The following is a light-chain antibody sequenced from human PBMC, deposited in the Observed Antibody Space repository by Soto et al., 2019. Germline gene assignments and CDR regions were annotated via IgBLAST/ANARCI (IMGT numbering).Light chain of an antibody. Sequence: IVLAQAQAALSSHIGPIHTLSCRASQSVSSYLAWYQKKPGQAHRIIIYDEYNRATGIPARFSGSGSGTDFTLTLSSLEPEEFAVDYGQKRSNWPPTVVQGTKLDIK. CDR2: DEY. V-gene: IGKV3-11*01. CDR1: QSVSSY. J-gene: IGKJ1*01. CDR3: QKRSNWPPT.